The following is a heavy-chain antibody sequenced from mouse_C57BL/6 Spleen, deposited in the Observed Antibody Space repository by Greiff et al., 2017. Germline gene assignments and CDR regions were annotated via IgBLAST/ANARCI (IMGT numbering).Heavy chain of an antibody. CDR3: ARLGGSRGFDY. CDR1: GFTFTSYW. Sequence: QVQLQQSGTDLVKPGASVKLSCKASGFTFTSYWLHWVQQTPGQGLEWIGNINPSNGGTYYNEKFKSRATLTVDNSSSTAYMQLSSLTTEDAAVYYCARLGGSRGFDYWGQGTTLTVSS. D-gene: IGHD1-1*01. CDR2: INPSNGGT. J-gene: IGHJ2*01. V-gene: IGHV1-53*01.